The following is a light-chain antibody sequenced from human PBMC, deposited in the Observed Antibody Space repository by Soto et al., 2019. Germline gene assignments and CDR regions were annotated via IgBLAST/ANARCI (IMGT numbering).Light chain of an antibody. CDR3: QQSNGYWT. J-gene: IGKJ1*01. CDR1: QSISGS. CDR2: EAS. Sequence: DIQMTQSPSTLSASVGDRVTITCRASQSISGSLAWYQQKPGKAPRLLIYEASNLKSGVPSRFSGSGSGTEYTLTISSLQPDDFASYYCQQSNGYWTFGQGTKVEIK. V-gene: IGKV1-5*03.